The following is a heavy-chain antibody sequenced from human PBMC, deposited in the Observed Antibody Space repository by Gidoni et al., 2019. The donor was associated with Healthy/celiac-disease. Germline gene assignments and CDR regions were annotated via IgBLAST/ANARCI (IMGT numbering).Heavy chain of an antibody. J-gene: IGHJ3*02. D-gene: IGHD6-13*01. CDR2: IYTSGST. CDR1: GGSISRGSYY. CDR3: ARDQQLVRRKGRTEDFPDPRPAFDI. V-gene: IGHV4-61*02. Sequence: QVQLQESGPGLVKPSQTLSLTCTVSGGSISRGSYYWSWIRQPAGKGLEWIGRIYTSGSTNYNPSLKSRVTISVDTSKNQFSLKLSSVTAADTAVYYCARDQQLVRRKGRTEDFPDPRPAFDIWGQGTMVTVSS.